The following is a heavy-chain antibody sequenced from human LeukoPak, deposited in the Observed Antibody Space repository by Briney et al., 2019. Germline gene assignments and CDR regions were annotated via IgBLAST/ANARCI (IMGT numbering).Heavy chain of an antibody. CDR2: ISWNSGSI. Sequence: GGSPRLSCAASGFTFDDYAMHWVRQAPGKGLEWVSGISWNSGSIGYADSVKGRFTISRDNAKNSLYLQMNSLRAEDTALYYCAKDTQWEPTRYFDYWGQGTLVTVSS. V-gene: IGHV3-9*01. CDR3: AKDTQWEPTRYFDY. D-gene: IGHD1-26*01. CDR1: GFTFDDYA. J-gene: IGHJ4*02.